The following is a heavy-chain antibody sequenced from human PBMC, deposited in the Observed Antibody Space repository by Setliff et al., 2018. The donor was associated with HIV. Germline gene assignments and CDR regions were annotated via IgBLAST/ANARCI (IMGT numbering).Heavy chain of an antibody. D-gene: IGHD1-26*01. CDR3: ARDSSGTYTQDDDALDL. CDR1: GFTFSSYG. V-gene: IGHV3-30*02. CDR2: IRYDGSNK. Sequence: PGGSLRLSCAASGFTFSSYGMHWVRQAPGKGLEWVAFIRYDGSNKYYADSVKGRFTISRDNSKNTLYLQMNSLRAEDTAMYYCARDSSGTYTQDDDALDLWGQGTMVTVSS. J-gene: IGHJ3*01.